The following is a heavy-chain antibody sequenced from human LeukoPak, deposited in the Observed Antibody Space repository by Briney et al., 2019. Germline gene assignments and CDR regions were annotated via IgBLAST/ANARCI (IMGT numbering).Heavy chain of an antibody. J-gene: IGHJ4*02. D-gene: IGHD3-10*01. V-gene: IGHV4-39*07. CDR2: IDYSGST. CDR3: ANVQKTGTGRGYSDY. CDR1: GGSISSSSYY. Sequence: SETLSLTCTVSGGSISSSSYYWGWIRQPPGKGLEWIGNIDYSGSTFQYPSLKSRVTISTDTSKNQFSLELSSVTAADSAVYYCANVQKTGTGRGYSDYWGQGTLVTVSS.